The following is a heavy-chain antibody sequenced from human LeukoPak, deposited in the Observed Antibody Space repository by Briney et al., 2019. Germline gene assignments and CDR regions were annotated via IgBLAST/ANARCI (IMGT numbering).Heavy chain of an antibody. D-gene: IGHD6-19*01. CDR1: GGSFSGYY. V-gene: IGHV4-34*01. Sequence: SETLSLTCAVYGGSFSGYYWGWIRQPPGKGLEWIGEINHSGSTNYNPSLKSRVTISVDTSKNQFSLKLSSVTAADTAVYYCASLENSSGWSTPFDYWGQGTLVTVSS. J-gene: IGHJ4*02. CDR2: INHSGST. CDR3: ASLENSSGWSTPFDY.